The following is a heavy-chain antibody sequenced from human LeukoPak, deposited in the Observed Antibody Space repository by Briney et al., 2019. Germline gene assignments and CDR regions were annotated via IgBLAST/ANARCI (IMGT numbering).Heavy chain of an antibody. Sequence: GGSLRLSCAASGFTFSSYWMHWVRHAPGKGLVWVSRINSDESSTSYADSVKGRFTISRDNAKNTLYLQMNRLRAEDTAVYYCAREGQEWLAYNWFDPWGQGTLVTVSS. V-gene: IGHV3-74*01. CDR2: INSDESST. D-gene: IGHD6-19*01. J-gene: IGHJ5*02. CDR3: AREGQEWLAYNWFDP. CDR1: GFTFSSYW.